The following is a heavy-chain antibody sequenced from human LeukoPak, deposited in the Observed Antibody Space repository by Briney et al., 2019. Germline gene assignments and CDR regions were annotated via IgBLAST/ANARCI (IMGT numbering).Heavy chain of an antibody. V-gene: IGHV1-8*01. CDR2: MNPNSGNT. J-gene: IGHJ5*02. D-gene: IGHD6-19*01. CDR3: ARSGAVAGSWFDP. CDR1: GYTFITYD. Sequence: GASVKVSCKASGYTFITYDINWVRQATGQGLEWMGWMNPNSGNTGYAQNFQGRVTMTRNTSISTAYMELSSLRSEDTAVYYCARSGAVAGSWFDPWGQGTLVTVSS.